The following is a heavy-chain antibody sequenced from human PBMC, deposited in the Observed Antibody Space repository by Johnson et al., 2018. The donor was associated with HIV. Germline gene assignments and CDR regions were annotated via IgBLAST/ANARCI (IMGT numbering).Heavy chain of an antibody. CDR3: ARVWRNEGRHGFDI. D-gene: IGHD1-1*01. J-gene: IGHJ3*02. Sequence: VQLMESGGGVVQPGRSLRLSCAASGFTVSSNYMSWVRQAPGKGLEWVSVIYSGGSAYYAHSVKGRFTISRDNSKNMLYLQMNSLRAEDTAEYYCARVWRNEGRHGFDIWGQGTMVTVSS. CDR1: GFTVSSNY. CDR2: IYSGGSA. V-gene: IGHV3-66*01.